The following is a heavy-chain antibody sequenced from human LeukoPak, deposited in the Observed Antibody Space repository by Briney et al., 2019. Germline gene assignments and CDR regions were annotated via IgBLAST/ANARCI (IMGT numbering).Heavy chain of an antibody. CDR2: IIPILGIA. Sequence: GASVKVSCKASGVTFSSYTISWVRQAPGQGLEWMGRIIPILGIANYAQKFQGRVTITADKSTSTAYMELSSLRSEDTAVYYCARDQGATIFGVVIMGAFDIWGQGTMVTVSS. D-gene: IGHD3-3*01. J-gene: IGHJ3*02. CDR1: GVTFSSYT. CDR3: ARDQGATIFGVVIMGAFDI. V-gene: IGHV1-69*04.